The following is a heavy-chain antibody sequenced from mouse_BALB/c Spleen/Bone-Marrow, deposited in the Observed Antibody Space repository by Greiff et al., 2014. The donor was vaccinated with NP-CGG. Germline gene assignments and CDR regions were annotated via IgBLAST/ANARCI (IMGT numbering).Heavy chain of an antibody. J-gene: IGHJ3*01. CDR2: IDPSDSET. V-gene: IGHV1-69*02. CDR1: GYTFTSYW. Sequence: QVQLKESGAELVKPGAPVKLSCKASGYTFTSYWMNWVKQRPGRGLEWIGRIDPSDSETHYNQKFKDKATLTVDKSSSTAYIQLINLPWEDSAVYYSAKSYYGNYAWFAYWGQGTLVTVSA. D-gene: IGHD2-1*01. CDR3: AKSYYGNYAWFAY.